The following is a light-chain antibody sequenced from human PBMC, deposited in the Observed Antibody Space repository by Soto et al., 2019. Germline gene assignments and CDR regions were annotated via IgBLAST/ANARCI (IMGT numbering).Light chain of an antibody. CDR3: QQYDNWPIT. CDR1: QSVSSN. V-gene: IGKV3-15*01. CDR2: GAS. J-gene: IGKJ5*01. Sequence: EKVMTQSPATLSVSPGERATLSCRASQSVSSNLAWYQQKPSQAPRLLIYGASSRATDIPGRFSGSGSGTEFTLTISSLQSEDFAVYYCQQYDNWPITFGQGTRLEIK.